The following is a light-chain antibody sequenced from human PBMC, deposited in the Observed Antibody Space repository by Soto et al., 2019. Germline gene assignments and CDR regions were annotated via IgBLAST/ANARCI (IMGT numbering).Light chain of an antibody. Sequence: SPATLSVSPGEGATLSCGASQGVXDTLAWYQHKPGQTPRLLTDDTSTSARGVPTRFSGSRSGAEFTRTINSLQSEYCAGYYWQPYKSGTLTFGGGTKVDIK. V-gene: IGKV3-15*01. CDR3: QPYKSGTLT. J-gene: IGKJ4*02. CDR2: DTS. CDR1: QGVXDT.